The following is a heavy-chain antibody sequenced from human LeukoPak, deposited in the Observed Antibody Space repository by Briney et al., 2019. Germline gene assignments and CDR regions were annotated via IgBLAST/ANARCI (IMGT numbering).Heavy chain of an antibody. Sequence: GGSLRLSCAASGFTFSSYAMSWVRQAPGKGLEWVAVISYDGSNKYYADSVKGRFTISRDNSKNTLYLQMNSLRVEDTAVYYCAKAPYSGWWYPGGYYYYGMDVWGQGTTVTVSS. CDR3: AKAPYSGWWYPGGYYYYGMDV. D-gene: IGHD6-19*01. CDR1: GFTFSSYA. V-gene: IGHV3-30*18. J-gene: IGHJ6*02. CDR2: ISYDGSNK.